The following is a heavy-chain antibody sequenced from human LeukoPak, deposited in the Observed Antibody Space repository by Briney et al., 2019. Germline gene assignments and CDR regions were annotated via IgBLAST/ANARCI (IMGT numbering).Heavy chain of an antibody. CDR1: GFTFSFYA. J-gene: IGHJ4*02. CDR2: ITGDGGRT. Sequence: PGGSLGLSCSASGFTFSFYAMHWVRQAPGKRPECVSAITGDGGRTYYADAVKGRFTISRDNSKNTLYLQMNGLRADDTAIYYCVKDPFYGGNPLYYFHYWGQGTLVTVSS. CDR3: VKDPFYGGNPLYYFHY. D-gene: IGHD4-23*01. V-gene: IGHV3-64D*06.